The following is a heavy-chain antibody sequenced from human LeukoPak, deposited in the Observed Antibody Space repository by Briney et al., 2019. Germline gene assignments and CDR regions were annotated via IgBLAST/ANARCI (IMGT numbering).Heavy chain of an antibody. J-gene: IGHJ4*02. CDR3: AKEWGVVGVIEYYFDY. Sequence: SETLSLTCAVYGGSFSGYYWSWIRQPPGKGLEWIGEINHSGSTNYNPSLKSRVTISVDTSKNQFSLKLRSVTAADTAVYYCAKEWGVVGVIEYYFDYWGQGTLVTVSS. D-gene: IGHD1-26*01. V-gene: IGHV4-34*01. CDR1: GGSFSGYY. CDR2: INHSGST.